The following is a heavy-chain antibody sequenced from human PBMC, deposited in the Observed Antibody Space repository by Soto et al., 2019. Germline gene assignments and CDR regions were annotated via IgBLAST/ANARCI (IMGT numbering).Heavy chain of an antibody. Sequence: SVKVSCKASGGTFSSYAISWVRQAPGQGLEWMGGIIPIFGTANYAQKLQGRVTITADESTSTAYMELSSLRSEDTAVYYCARDKIVPAAMGDYYYMDVWGKGTTVTVSS. D-gene: IGHD2-2*01. J-gene: IGHJ6*03. V-gene: IGHV1-69*13. CDR3: ARDKIVPAAMGDYYYMDV. CDR1: GGTFSSYA. CDR2: IIPIFGTA.